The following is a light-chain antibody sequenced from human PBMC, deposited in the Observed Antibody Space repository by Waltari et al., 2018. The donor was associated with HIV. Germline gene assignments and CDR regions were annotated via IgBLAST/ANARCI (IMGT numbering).Light chain of an antibody. Sequence: EIVMTQSPATLSVSPGDRATLSCRASQSVSSNLAWYQQKPGQAPRLLIYGASTRATGIPARFSGSGSGTEFTLTISSLQSEDFAVYYCQQYTNWPPLTFGQGTKVEIK. CDR3: QQYTNWPPLT. CDR2: GAS. V-gene: IGKV3-15*01. J-gene: IGKJ1*01. CDR1: QSVSSN.